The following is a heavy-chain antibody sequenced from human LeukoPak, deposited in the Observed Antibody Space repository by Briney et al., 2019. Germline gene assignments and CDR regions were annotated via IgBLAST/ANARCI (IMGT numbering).Heavy chain of an antibody. D-gene: IGHD6-13*01. Sequence: SETLSLTCTVSGGSINSFYWSWIRQPPGKGLEWIGYIHSSGSTNYNPSLKSRVTISVDTSKNQVSLKLSSVTAADTVVYYCARRSAGIAGGPGFDPWGQGTLVTVSS. V-gene: IGHV4-4*09. J-gene: IGHJ5*02. CDR1: GGSINSFY. CDR2: IHSSGST. CDR3: ARRSAGIAGGPGFDP.